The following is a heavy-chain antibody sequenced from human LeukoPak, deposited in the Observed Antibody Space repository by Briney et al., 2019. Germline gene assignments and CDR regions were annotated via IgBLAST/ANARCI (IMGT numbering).Heavy chain of an antibody. Sequence: PRGSLRLSCAASGFTVSSNYMSWVRQAPGKGLEWVSVIYSGGSTYYADSVKGRFTISRDNSKNTLYLQMNSLRAEDTAVYYCAREQPDYYDSSGYATIPNYYYYMDVWGKGTTVTVSS. J-gene: IGHJ6*03. V-gene: IGHV3-66*02. CDR1: GFTVSSNY. D-gene: IGHD3-22*01. CDR3: AREQPDYYDSSGYATIPNYYYYMDV. CDR2: IYSGGST.